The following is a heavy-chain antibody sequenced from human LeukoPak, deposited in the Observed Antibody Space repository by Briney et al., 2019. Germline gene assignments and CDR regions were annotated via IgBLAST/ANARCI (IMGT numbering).Heavy chain of an antibody. D-gene: IGHD4-17*01. Sequence: PGGSLRLSCAASGFTLSSYWMSWVRQAPGKGLEWVANINQDGSEKYYVDSVKGRFTISRDNAKNSLYLQMNSLRAEDTAVYYCASHYGDYSFFDYWGQGTLVTVSS. V-gene: IGHV3-7*02. CDR3: ASHYGDYSFFDY. J-gene: IGHJ4*02. CDR1: GFTLSSYW. CDR2: INQDGSEK.